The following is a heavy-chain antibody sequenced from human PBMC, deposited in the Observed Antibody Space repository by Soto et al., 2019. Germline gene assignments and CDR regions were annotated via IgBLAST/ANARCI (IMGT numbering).Heavy chain of an antibody. CDR3: FNGRYGSFDY. CDR2: VYRTGGT. J-gene: IGHJ4*02. Sequence: QLQLQESGPGLVKPWETLSLTCTVSGASVSSSTYYWGWVRQPPGKGLEWIGSVYRTGGTYYSPSLKGRVAISVDPSKKHLSLNLESVTAADTAVYFCFNGRYGSFDYWGQGTLVTVSS. CDR1: GASVSSSTYY. D-gene: IGHD3-10*01. V-gene: IGHV4-39*02.